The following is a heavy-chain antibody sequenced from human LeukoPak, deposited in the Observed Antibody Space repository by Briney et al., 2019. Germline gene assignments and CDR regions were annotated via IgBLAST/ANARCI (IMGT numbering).Heavy chain of an antibody. Sequence: GGSLRLYCAASGFTFSSYSMNWVRQAPGKGLEWVSSISTSSSYIYYADSVKGRFTISRDNAKNSLYLQMNSLRAEDTAVYYCAKSYNPYYFDYWGQGTLVTVSS. D-gene: IGHD1-14*01. CDR1: GFTFSSYS. CDR2: ISTSSSYI. V-gene: IGHV3-21*01. J-gene: IGHJ4*02. CDR3: AKSYNPYYFDY.